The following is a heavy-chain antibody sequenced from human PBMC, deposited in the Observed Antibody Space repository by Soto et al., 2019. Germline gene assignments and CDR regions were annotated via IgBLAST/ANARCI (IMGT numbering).Heavy chain of an antibody. V-gene: IGHV3-33*01. CDR1: GFTFSSYG. D-gene: IGHD3-10*02. J-gene: IGHJ4*02. CDR3: AREDMFYDY. Sequence: QVQLVESGGGVVQPGRSLRLSCAASGFTFSSYGMHWVRQAPGKGLEWVAVIWYDGSNKYYADSVKGRFTISRDNSKNTLYLQMNSLRAEDTAVYYCAREDMFYDYWGQRTLVTVSS. CDR2: IWYDGSNK.